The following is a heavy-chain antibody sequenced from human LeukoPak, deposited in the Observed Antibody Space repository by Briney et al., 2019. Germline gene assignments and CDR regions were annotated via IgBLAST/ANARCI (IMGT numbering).Heavy chain of an antibody. D-gene: IGHD2-2*01. CDR3: AKLFVVVPAAPVPHFDY. J-gene: IGHJ4*02. Sequence: PGGSLRLSCAASAFTFSSYAMSWVRQAPGKGLEWVSAISGSGGSTYYADSVKGRFTISRDNSKNTLYLQMNSLRAEDTAVYYCAKLFVVVPAAPVPHFDYWGQGTLVTVSS. CDR2: ISGSGGST. V-gene: IGHV3-23*01. CDR1: AFTFSSYA.